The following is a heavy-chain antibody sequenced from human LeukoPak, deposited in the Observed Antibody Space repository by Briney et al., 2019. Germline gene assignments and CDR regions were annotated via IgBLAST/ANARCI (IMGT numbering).Heavy chain of an antibody. CDR3: ARETAAGIDY. V-gene: IGHV4-30-2*01. J-gene: IGHJ4*02. Sequence: PSEPLSPTCAVSGGSISSGGYSWSWIRQPPGKGLEWIGYIYHSGSTYYNPSLKSRLTISVDRSKNQFSLKLSSVTAADTAVYYCARETAAGIDYWGQGTLGTVSS. CDR2: IYHSGST. CDR1: GGSISSGGYS. D-gene: IGHD6-13*01.